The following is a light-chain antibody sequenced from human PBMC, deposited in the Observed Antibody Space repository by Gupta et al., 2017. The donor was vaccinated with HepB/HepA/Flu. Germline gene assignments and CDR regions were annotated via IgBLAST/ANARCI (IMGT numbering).Light chain of an antibody. CDR1: NIGSDP. CDR3: QVWDTSTDHYV. J-gene: IGLJ1*01. V-gene: IGLV3-21*04. Sequence: SYVLTQPPSVSVAPGKTARITCGINNIGSDPVHWYQQKPGQAPVLVMYYNADRPSGIPERFSGSTSGTTATLTISGVEAGDEADYYCQVWDTSTDHYVFGTGTKVTVL. CDR2: YNA.